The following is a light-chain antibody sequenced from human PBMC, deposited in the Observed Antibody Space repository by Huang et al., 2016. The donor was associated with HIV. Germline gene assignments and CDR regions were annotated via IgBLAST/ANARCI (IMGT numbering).Light chain of an antibody. Sequence: ETLMTQFPATLSVSPGERATLSCRASQNVRNNLAWYQQKPGQAPRLLFYEASSRATGDPGRFSASGSGIDFTLTISSLQSEDFAVYYCQQFNNWPPAFGGGTTVEIK. J-gene: IGKJ4*01. CDR1: QNVRNN. CDR3: QQFNNWPPA. CDR2: EAS. V-gene: IGKV3-15*01.